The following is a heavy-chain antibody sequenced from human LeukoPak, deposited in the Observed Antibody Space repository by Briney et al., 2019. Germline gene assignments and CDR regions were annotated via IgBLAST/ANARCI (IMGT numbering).Heavy chain of an antibody. V-gene: IGHV4-59*12. CDR2: IYNSGST. D-gene: IGHD6-13*01. J-gene: IGHJ4*02. Sequence: LETLSLTCTVSGASIRNYYWCWMPQPPGKGLEWIGYIYNSGSTNYSPSLKSRVSISIDVSKSQFSLQLSCGTAADTAVCDCTIDAFSSRAYFDHWPRGTVVTVSS. CDR3: TIDAFSSRAYFDH. CDR1: GASIRNYY.